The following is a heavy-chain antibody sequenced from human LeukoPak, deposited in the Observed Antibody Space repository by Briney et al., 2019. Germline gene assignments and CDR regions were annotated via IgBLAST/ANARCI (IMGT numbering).Heavy chain of an antibody. Sequence: PSETLSLTCTVSGVSISSSNSYWGWIHQPPGKGLEWIEEIYHSGSTNYNPSLKSRVTISVDKSKNQFSLKLSSVTAADTAVYYCARQRYYDSSGYYVADYWGQGTLVTVSS. CDR1: GVSISSSNSY. D-gene: IGHD3-22*01. CDR3: ARQRYYDSSGYYVADY. CDR2: IYHSGST. J-gene: IGHJ4*02. V-gene: IGHV4-39*07.